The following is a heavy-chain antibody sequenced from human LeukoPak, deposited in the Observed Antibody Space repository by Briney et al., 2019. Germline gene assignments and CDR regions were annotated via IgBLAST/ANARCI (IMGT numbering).Heavy chain of an antibody. CDR3: ARGVPGLNTIFGVVTFPILSYYMDV. V-gene: IGHV4-59*01. CDR2: IYYSGST. CDR1: GGSISSYY. D-gene: IGHD3-3*01. J-gene: IGHJ6*03. Sequence: SETLSLTCTVSGGSISSYYWSWIRQPPGKGLEWIGYIYYSGSTNYNPSLKSRVTISVDTSKNQFSLKLSSVTAADTAVYYCARGVPGLNTIFGVVTFPILSYYMDVWGKGTTVTVSS.